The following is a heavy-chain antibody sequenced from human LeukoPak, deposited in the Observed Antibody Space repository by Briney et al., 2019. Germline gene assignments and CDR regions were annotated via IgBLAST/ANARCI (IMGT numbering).Heavy chain of an antibody. D-gene: IGHD2-2*01. CDR3: ARRLTQYDCFDP. J-gene: IGHJ5*02. CDR2: TYYRSTWYN. V-gene: IGHV6-1*01. Sequence: SQTLSLTCVISGDSVSSNGAAWNWIRQSPSRGLEWLGRTYYRSTWYNDYAVSVRGRITVNPDTSKNQFSLHLNSVTPEDTAVYYCARRLTQYDCFDPWGQGILVTVSS. CDR1: GDSVSSNGAA.